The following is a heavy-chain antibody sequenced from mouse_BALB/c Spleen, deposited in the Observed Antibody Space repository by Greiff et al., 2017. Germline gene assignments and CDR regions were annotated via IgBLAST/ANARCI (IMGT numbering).Heavy chain of an antibody. CDR2: IDPETGGT. CDR1: GYTFTDYE. Sequence: QVQLKESGAELVRPGASVTLSCKASGYTFTDYEMHWVKQTPVHGLEWIGAIDPETGGTAYNQKFKDKATLTADKSSSTAYMQLSSLTSEDSAVYYCARVLRDWFAYWGQGTLVTVSA. CDR3: ARVLRDWFAY. V-gene: IGHV1-15*01. J-gene: IGHJ3*01.